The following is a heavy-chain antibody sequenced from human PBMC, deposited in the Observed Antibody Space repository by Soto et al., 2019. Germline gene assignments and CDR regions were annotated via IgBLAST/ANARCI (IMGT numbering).Heavy chain of an antibody. Sequence: SVKVCCKASGGTFSSYAISWVRQAPGQGLEWMGGIIPIFGTANYAQKFQGRVTITADKSTSTAYMELSSLRSEDTAVYYCARDPRGYSYGYNYWGQGTLVTVSS. D-gene: IGHD5-18*01. CDR1: GGTFSSYA. J-gene: IGHJ4*02. V-gene: IGHV1-69*06. CDR3: ARDPRGYSYGYNY. CDR2: IIPIFGTA.